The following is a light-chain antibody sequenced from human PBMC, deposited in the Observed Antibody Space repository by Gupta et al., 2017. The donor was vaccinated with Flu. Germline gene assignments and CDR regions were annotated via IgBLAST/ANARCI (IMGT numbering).Light chain of an antibody. CDR1: SRDVGGYNY. V-gene: IGLV2-11*01. Sequence: QPALTHPRTVSGSPGKSVTISCTGTSRDVGGYNYVSCYQQHPGKAPKLMIYDVTKRPSGVPDRFSCSKSGNTASLTISGLQSEDEADYYCCSYAGRFTYVFGTGTEVTVL. CDR2: DVT. CDR3: CSYAGRFTYV. J-gene: IGLJ1*01.